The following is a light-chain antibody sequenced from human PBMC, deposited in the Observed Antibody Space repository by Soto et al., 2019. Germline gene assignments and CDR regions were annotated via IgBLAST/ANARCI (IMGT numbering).Light chain of an antibody. CDR3: VLHMGRGISV. V-gene: IGLV8-61*01. Sequence: QAVVTQEPSVSVSPGGTVTLTCGLSSGSVSTNYYPSWYQQTPGQTPRTLVYNTNIRSSGVPDRFSGSILGNKAALTITGAPADDESDYYCVLHMGRGISVFGGGTTLTVL. CDR2: NTN. CDR1: SGSVSTNYY. J-gene: IGLJ2*01.